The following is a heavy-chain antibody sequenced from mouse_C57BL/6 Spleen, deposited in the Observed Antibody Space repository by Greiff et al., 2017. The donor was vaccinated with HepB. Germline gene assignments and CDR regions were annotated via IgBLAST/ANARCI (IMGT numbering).Heavy chain of an antibody. V-gene: IGHV1-64*01. J-gene: IGHJ1*03. CDR3: ARRAYYSNYVVFDV. CDR2: IHPNSGST. CDR1: GYTFTSYW. Sequence: QVHVKQPGAELVKPGASVKLSCKASGYTFTSYWMHWVKQRPGQGLEWIGMIHPNSGSTNYNEKFKSKATLTVDKSSSTAYMQLSSLTSEDSAVYCCARRAYYSNYVVFDVWGTGTTVTVSS. D-gene: IGHD2-5*01.